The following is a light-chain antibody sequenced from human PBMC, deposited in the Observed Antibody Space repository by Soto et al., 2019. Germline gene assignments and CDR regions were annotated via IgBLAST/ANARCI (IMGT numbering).Light chain of an antibody. CDR2: DAS. J-gene: IGKJ2*01. CDR3: QQRAEWHHLYT. Sequence: EIVLTQSPATLSLFPGERATLSCRASQNIGTSLVWYKQTPGQAPRLIFYDASNRATDVPARFSGSGSGTDFTLTISSIEPEDFALYYCQQRAEWHHLYTFGQGTKLEIK. V-gene: IGKV3-11*01. CDR1: QNIGTS.